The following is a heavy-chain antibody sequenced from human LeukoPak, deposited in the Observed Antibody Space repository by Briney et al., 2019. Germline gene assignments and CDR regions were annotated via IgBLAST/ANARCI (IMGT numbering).Heavy chain of an antibody. D-gene: IGHD2-8*01. V-gene: IGHV3-73*01. Sequence: GGSLRLSCAASGFTFSGSAMHWVRQASGKGLEWVGRIRSKANSYATVYAASVRGRVTISRDDSTNTEYLQMTSLETEDTAVYYCASPYCSDGVCYPGYWGQGALVTVSS. J-gene: IGHJ4*02. CDR3: ASPYCSDGVCYPGY. CDR2: IRSKANSYAT. CDR1: GFTFSGSA.